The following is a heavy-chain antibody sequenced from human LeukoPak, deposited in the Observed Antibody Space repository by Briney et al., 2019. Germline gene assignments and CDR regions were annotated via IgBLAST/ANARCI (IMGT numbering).Heavy chain of an antibody. V-gene: IGHV1-46*01. CDR2: INPSGCST. D-gene: IGHD2-2*01. CDR1: GCTFPSYY. J-gene: IGHJ4*02. CDR3: ERADCSSTSCFLFDC. Sequence: GASVNVSCKASGCTFPSYYIHWVRQPPGPGLEAVGIINPSGCSTSYAQKFPGRVTMTRETSTSTVYMELSSLRSEDTAVYYCERADCSSTSCFLFDCGGQGTLVTVSS.